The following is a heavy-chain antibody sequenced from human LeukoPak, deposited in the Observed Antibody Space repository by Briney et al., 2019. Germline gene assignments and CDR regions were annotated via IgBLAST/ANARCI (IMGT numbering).Heavy chain of an antibody. CDR2: ISDSGDNT. CDR3: AKGTDRIAALDY. D-gene: IGHD6-13*01. CDR1: GFTFNSYA. Sequence: GGSLRHSCAASGFTFNSYAMSWVRQAPGKGLEWVSDISDSGDNTYYADSVKGRFTISRDNSKNTLYVQMNSLSGENTAVYYCAKGTDRIAALDYWGQGTLVTVSS. J-gene: IGHJ4*02. V-gene: IGHV3-23*01.